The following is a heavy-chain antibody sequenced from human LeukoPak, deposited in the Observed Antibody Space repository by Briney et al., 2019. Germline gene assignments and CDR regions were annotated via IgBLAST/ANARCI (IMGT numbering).Heavy chain of an antibody. CDR1: GYSISSSYY. Sequence: ETSETLSLTCTVSGYSISSSYYWGWIRQPPGKGLEWIGRIYYSGSTYYTPSLKSRVSISVDASKNQFSLKLSSVTAADTAVYYCASQYFLILSLYYFDYWGQGTLVTVSS. J-gene: IGHJ4*02. CDR2: IYYSGST. D-gene: IGHD3-3*01. CDR3: ASQYFLILSLYYFDY. V-gene: IGHV4-39*01.